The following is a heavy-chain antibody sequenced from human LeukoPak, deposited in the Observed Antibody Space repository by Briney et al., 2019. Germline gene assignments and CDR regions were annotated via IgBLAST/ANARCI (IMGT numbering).Heavy chain of an antibody. Sequence: GSLRLSCAASGFTFSSYGMHWVRQAPGKGQEWVAFIRYDGSNKYYADSVKGRFTISRDNSKNTLYLQMNSLRAEDTAVYYCAKDLVLLWFGELGGNWFDPWGKGTLVTVSS. J-gene: IGHJ5*02. CDR3: AKDLVLLWFGELGGNWFDP. CDR2: IRYDGSNK. D-gene: IGHD3-10*01. V-gene: IGHV3-30*02. CDR1: GFTFSSYG.